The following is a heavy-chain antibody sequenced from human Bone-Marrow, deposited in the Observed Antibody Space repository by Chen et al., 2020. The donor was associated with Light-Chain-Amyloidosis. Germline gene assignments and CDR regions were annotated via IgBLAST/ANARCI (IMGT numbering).Heavy chain of an antibody. Sequence: MGVIYPDDSDARYSPSFEGQVTISADKSITTAYLQWRSLKASDTAMNYCARRRDGYDFDYWGQGTLVTVSS. J-gene: IGHJ4*02. D-gene: IGHD5-12*01. CDR3: ARRRDGYDFDY. CDR2: IYPDDSDA. V-gene: IGHV5-51*01.